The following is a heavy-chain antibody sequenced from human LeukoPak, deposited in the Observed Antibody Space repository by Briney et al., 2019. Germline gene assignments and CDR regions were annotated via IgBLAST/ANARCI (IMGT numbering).Heavy chain of an antibody. D-gene: IGHD3-10*01. J-gene: IGHJ4*02. V-gene: IGHV3-7*04. CDR1: GFTFSSYW. CDR2: IKQDGSEK. CDR3: ASDREYYYGSGSFDY. Sequence: SGGSLRLSCAASGFTFSSYWMSWVRQAPGKGPEWVANIKQDGSEKYYVDSVKGRFTISRDNAKNSLYLQMNSLRAEDTAVYYCASDREYYYGSGSFDYWGQGTLVTVSS.